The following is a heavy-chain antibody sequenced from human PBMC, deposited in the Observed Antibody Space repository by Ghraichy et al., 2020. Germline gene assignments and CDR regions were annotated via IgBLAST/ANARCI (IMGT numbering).Heavy chain of an antibody. CDR3: AKAGKWLRGDGYYYGLDV. D-gene: IGHD5-12*01. V-gene: IGHV3-30*18. CDR2: ISYDGGNK. Sequence: GGSLRLSCAAPGFTFSSYGMHWVRQAPGMGLEWVAVISYDGGNKYCADSVKGRFTISRDNSKNTLFLQMNRLRAEDTAVYYCAKAGKWLRGDGYYYGLDVCGQGTTVTVSS. J-gene: IGHJ6*02. CDR1: GFTFSSYG.